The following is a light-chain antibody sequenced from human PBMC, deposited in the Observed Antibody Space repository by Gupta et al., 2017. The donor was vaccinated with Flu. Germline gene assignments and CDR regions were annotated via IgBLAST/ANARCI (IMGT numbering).Light chain of an antibody. J-gene: IGKJ3*01. CDR3: QQYNSYLFT. Sequence: EIQMTQTPSTLSASVGDRVTITCRASQSISSWLAWYQQKPGKAPKLLIYKASSLESGVPSRFSGSGSGTEFTLTISSLQPDDFATYYCQQYNSYLFTFGPGTKVDIK. CDR2: KAS. CDR1: QSISSW. V-gene: IGKV1-5*03.